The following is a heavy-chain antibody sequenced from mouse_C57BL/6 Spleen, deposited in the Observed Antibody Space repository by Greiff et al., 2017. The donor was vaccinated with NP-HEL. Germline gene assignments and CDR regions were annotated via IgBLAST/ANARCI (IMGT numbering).Heavy chain of an antibody. J-gene: IGHJ4*01. CDR1: GYTFTDYY. D-gene: IGHD2-3*01. CDR2: IYPGSGNT. V-gene: IGHV1-76*01. Sequence: QVQLQQSGAELVRPGASVKLSCKASGYTFTDYYINWVKQRPGQGLEWIARIYPGSGNTYYNEKFKGKATLTAEKSSSTAYMQLSSLTSEDSAVYFCARSFDEMDYWGQGTSVTVSS. CDR3: ARSFDEMDY.